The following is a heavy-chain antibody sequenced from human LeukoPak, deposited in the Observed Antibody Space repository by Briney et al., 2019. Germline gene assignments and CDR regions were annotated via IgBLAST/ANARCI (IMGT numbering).Heavy chain of an antibody. V-gene: IGHV1-69*05. CDR2: IIPIFGTA. CDR1: GGTFSSYA. J-gene: IGHJ2*01. CDR3: AREGYCTNGVCLGEFFDL. D-gene: IGHD2-8*01. Sequence: SVKVSCRASGGTFSSYAISWVRQAPGQGLEWMGGIIPIFGTANYAQKFQGRVTITTDESTSAAYMELRSLRSEDTAVYYCAREGYCTNGVCLGEFFDLWGRGTLVTVSS.